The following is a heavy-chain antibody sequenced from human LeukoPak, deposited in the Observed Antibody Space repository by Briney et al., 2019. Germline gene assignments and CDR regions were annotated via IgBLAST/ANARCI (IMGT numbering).Heavy chain of an antibody. CDR3: AKKRSSGGATQFDY. V-gene: IGHV3-23*01. CDR1: GFTFSSYG. CDR2: TSGSGDDT. D-gene: IGHD2-15*01. Sequence: GGSLRLSCVASGFTFSSYGMSWVRQAPGKGLEWVSSTSGSGDDTYYADSVEGRFTLSRDNSKNTLYLQMNSLRADDTAVYYCAKKRSSGGATQFDYWGQGTLVTASS. J-gene: IGHJ4*02.